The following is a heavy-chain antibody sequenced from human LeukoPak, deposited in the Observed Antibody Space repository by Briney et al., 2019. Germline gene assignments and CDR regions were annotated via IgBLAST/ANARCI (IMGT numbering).Heavy chain of an antibody. V-gene: IGHV4-4*02. J-gene: IGHJ4*02. Sequence: SGTLSLTCGVSGGSISNTNWWSWVRQPPGQGLEWIGNIYDRGSTKYNPSLKSRVTISVDTSKNQFSLRLSSVTAADTAVYYCARGRTFDNWGQGTLVTVSS. CDR1: GGSISNTNW. CDR2: IYDRGST. CDR3: ARGRTFDN.